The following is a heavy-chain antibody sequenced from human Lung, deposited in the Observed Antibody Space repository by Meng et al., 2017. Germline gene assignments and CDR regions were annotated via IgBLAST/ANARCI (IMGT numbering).Heavy chain of an antibody. J-gene: IGHJ4*02. V-gene: IGHV1-18*01. Sequence: QGQRVQFGAEVEKPWASVKVSCEASGYTLSSDGFSWVRQAPGQGLEWLGWINTYNGKTDYAQKFQGRITMTTDTFTSTAYMELRNLRSDDTAVYYCATRGNPYLNCWGQGTLVTVSS. CDR2: INTYNGKT. CDR1: GYTLSSDG. CDR3: ATRGNPYLNC.